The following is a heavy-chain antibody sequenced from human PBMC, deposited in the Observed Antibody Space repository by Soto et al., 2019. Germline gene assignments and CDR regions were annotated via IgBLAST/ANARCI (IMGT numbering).Heavy chain of an antibody. D-gene: IGHD2-2*01. CDR1: GFTFSSYS. Sequence: PGGSLRLSCAASGFTFSSYSMNWVRQAPGKGLEWVSSISSSSSYIYYADSVKGRFTISRDNAKNSLYLQMNSLRAEDTAVYYCARVRAGEELICDYWGQGTLVTVSS. CDR2: ISSSSSYI. J-gene: IGHJ4*02. CDR3: ARVRAGEELICDY. V-gene: IGHV3-21*01.